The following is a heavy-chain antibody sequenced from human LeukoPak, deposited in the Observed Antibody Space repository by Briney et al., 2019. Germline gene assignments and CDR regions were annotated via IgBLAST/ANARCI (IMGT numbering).Heavy chain of an antibody. Sequence: GGSLRLSCAASGFTVSSHYMSWVRQAPGKGLEWVSVIYSGGNTYYADSVKGRFTISRDNSKNTLYFQMNSLSTEDTAVYYCAASYGSGSYGHWGQGTLVTVSS. CDR2: IYSGGNT. D-gene: IGHD3-10*01. V-gene: IGHV3-53*01. CDR1: GFTVSSHY. CDR3: AASYGSGSYGH. J-gene: IGHJ4*02.